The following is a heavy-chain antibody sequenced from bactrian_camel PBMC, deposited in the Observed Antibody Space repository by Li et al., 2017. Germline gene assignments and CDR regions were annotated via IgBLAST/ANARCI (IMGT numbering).Heavy chain of an antibody. V-gene: IGHV3S1*01. Sequence: HVQLVESGGGLIQPGGSLRLSCAASTGTYDSSDSIAWFRQAPGKEREGIAVIYTQRGTTSVTPSLKDRFTISQDNTKKTVYLQMNSLKPDDMAVYYCVTDGDDTVVPGELIKLAYWGQGTQVTVS. D-gene: IGHD6*01. CDR1: TGTYDSSDS. CDR3: VTDGDDTVVPGELIKLAY. CDR2: IYTQRGTT. J-gene: IGHJ4*01.